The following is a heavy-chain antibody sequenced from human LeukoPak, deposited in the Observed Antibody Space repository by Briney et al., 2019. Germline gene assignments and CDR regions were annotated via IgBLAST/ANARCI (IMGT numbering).Heavy chain of an antibody. CDR2: ISAYNGNT. CDR3: ARGEYYYDSSGFSHFDY. V-gene: IGHV1-18*01. Sequence: ASVTVSCKASGYTFASYDLNWVRQAPGQGLEWMGWISAYNGNTNYAQKLQGRVTMTTDTSTSTAYMELRSLRSDDTAVYYCARGEYYYDSSGFSHFDYWGQGTLVTVSS. CDR1: GYTFASYD. J-gene: IGHJ4*02. D-gene: IGHD3-22*01.